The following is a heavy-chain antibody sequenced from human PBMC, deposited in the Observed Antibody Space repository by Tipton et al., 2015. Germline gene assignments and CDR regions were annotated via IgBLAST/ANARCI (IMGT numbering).Heavy chain of an antibody. D-gene: IGHD1-26*01. CDR2: LYSNGNT. CDR1: GFSVSTNY. J-gene: IGHJ4*02. V-gene: IGHV3-53*01. CDR3: ARAETWELQFDY. Sequence: SLRLSCTASGFSVSTNYMTWVRQVPGKGLEWLSILYSNGNTFSADSVKGRFTVSRDNSKNTFYLQMHSLRAEDTAVYYCARAETWELQFDYWGQGTLVDVSS.